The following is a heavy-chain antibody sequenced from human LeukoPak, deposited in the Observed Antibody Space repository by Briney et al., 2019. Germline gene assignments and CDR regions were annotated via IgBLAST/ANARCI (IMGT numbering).Heavy chain of an antibody. V-gene: IGHV6-1*01. Sequence: SQTLSLTCAISGDSVSSNSAAWNWIRQSPSRGLEWLGRTYYRSKWYNDYAVSVKSRITINPDTSKNQFSLQLNSVTPEDTAVYYCARDREGIAAASRYYYYYGMDVWGQGTTVTVSS. CDR3: ARDREGIAAASRYYYYYGMDV. D-gene: IGHD6-13*01. CDR1: GDSVSSNSAA. J-gene: IGHJ6*02. CDR2: TYYRSKWYN.